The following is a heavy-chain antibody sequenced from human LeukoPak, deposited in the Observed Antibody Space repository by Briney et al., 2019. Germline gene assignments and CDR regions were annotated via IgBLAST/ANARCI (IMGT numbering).Heavy chain of an antibody. CDR2: IYYSGCT. Sequence: KSSETLSLTCTVSGGSITSSNYYWGWIRQPPGKGLEWIGTIYYSGCTYYNPSLKGRVTISVDASKNQFSLRLTSVTAADTAVYYCASYYYDSGTFYTKYFDPWGEGTLVTVSS. D-gene: IGHD3-10*01. J-gene: IGHJ5*02. V-gene: IGHV4-39*01. CDR3: ASYYYDSGTFYTKYFDP. CDR1: GGSITSSNYY.